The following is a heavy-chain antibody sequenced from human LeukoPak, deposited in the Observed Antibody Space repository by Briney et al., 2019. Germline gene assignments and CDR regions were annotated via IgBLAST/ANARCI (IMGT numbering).Heavy chain of an antibody. CDR3: ARGPAGIASSGYYFDY. D-gene: IGHD6-19*01. V-gene: IGHV3-48*01. J-gene: IGHJ4*02. CDR1: GFTFSSYS. Sequence: PGGSLRLSCAASGFTFSSYSMNWVRQAPGKGLEWVSYISSSSSTIYYADSVKGRFTISRDNAKNSLYLQMDSLRAEDTAVYYCARGPAGIASSGYYFDYWGQGTLVTVSS. CDR2: ISSSSSTI.